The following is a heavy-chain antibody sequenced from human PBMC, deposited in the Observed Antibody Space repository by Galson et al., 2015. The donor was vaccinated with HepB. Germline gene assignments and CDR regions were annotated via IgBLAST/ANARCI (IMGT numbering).Heavy chain of an antibody. J-gene: IGHJ6*02. CDR3: ARGQVATMQWGSYANYYYYGLDV. D-gene: IGHD5-12*01. CDR1: GFAFNSYW. CDR2: IKEDGSEK. V-gene: IGHV3-7*03. Sequence: SLRLSCAASGFAFNSYWMTWVRQTPGKGLEWVANIKEDGSEKYYVDSVKGRFTISRDNAKNSVYLQMNSLRAEDTAVYYCARGQVATMQWGSYANYYYYGLDVWGQGTTVTVSS.